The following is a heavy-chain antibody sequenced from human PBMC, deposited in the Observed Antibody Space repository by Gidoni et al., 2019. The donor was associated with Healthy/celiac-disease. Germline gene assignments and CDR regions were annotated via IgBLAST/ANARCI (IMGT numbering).Heavy chain of an antibody. CDR3: TKADDYGEYDPFDY. D-gene: IGHD4-17*01. CDR1: GFTFDGYA. CDR2: IRWNSGSI. Sequence: EAQLVESGGGLVQPGRSLRIYCAAYGFTFDGYAMTWVRQAPGKGMEWVLGIRWNSGSIGYADSVKGRFTISRDNAKNSLYLQMNSLRAEDTALYYCTKADDYGEYDPFDYWGQGTLVTGSS. V-gene: IGHV3-9*01. J-gene: IGHJ4*02.